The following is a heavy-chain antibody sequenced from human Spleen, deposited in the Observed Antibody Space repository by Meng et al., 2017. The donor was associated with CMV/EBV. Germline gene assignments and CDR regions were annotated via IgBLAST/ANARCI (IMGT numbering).Heavy chain of an antibody. D-gene: IGHD1-26*01. CDR1: FTTYD. J-gene: IGHJ4*02. CDR2: MNPNPGNT. CDR3: ARRLGSHKARRTLYYFDY. V-gene: IGHV1-8*02. Sequence: FTTYDIYWMRQATGQWLEWMGWMNPNPGNTGYAPKFQGRVTMTRSTSISTAYMELSSLTSEDTAVYYGARRLGSHKARRTLYYFDYWGQGTLVTVSS.